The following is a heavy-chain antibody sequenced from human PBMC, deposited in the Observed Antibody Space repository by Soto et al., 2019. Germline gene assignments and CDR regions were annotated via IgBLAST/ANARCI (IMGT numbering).Heavy chain of an antibody. J-gene: IGHJ4*02. V-gene: IGHV1-18*01. CDR3: TRAWSASSVASTPDF. D-gene: IGHD2-15*01. Sequence: ASVKVSCKASGYSFTSYGFSWVRQAPGQGLEWMGWISADNANTNYAQKFQGRVTMTTDTSATTAYLQMNSLKIEDTGFYYCTRAWSASSVASTPDFWGQGTLVTVSS. CDR1: GYSFTSYG. CDR2: ISADNANT.